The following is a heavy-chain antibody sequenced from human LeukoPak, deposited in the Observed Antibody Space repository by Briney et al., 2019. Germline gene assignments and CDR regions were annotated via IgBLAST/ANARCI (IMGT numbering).Heavy chain of an antibody. CDR3: ARTQSGSYGD. CDR2: IYYSGST. J-gene: IGHJ4*02. V-gene: IGHV4-39*01. D-gene: IGHD1-26*01. CDR1: GGSISSSRDY. Sequence: SETLSLTCTVSGGSISSSRDYWAWIRQPPGKGLEWIANIYYSGSTYYSPSLKSRVTISVDTSKNQFFLKLSSVTAADTAVYYCARTQSGSYGDWGQGTLVAVSS.